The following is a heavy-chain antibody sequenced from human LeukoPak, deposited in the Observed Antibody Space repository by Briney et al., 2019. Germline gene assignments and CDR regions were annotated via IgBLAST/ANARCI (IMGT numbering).Heavy chain of an antibody. CDR3: ARTYYDILTGYNLDY. V-gene: IGHV1-8*01. CDR1: GYTFTSYD. J-gene: IGHJ4*02. CDR2: MNPNSGNT. D-gene: IGHD3-9*01. Sequence: AASVKVSCKASGYTFTSYDINWVRQATGRGLEWMGWMNPNSGNTGYAQKFQGRVTMTRNTSISTAYMELSSLRSEDTAVYYCARTYYDILTGYNLDYWGQGTLVTVSS.